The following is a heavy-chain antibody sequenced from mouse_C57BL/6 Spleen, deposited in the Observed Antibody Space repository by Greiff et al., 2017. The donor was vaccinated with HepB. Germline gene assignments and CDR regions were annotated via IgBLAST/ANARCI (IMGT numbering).Heavy chain of an antibody. V-gene: IGHV1-52*01. J-gene: IGHJ2*01. Sequence: VQLQQSGAELVRPGSSVKLSCKASGYTFTSYWMHWVKQRPIQGLEWIGNIDPSDSETHYNQKFKDKATLTVDKSSSTAYMQLSSLTSEDSAVYYCARWGSSGPDYFDYWGQGTTLTVSS. D-gene: IGHD3-2*02. CDR3: ARWGSSGPDYFDY. CDR1: GYTFTSYW. CDR2: IDPSDSET.